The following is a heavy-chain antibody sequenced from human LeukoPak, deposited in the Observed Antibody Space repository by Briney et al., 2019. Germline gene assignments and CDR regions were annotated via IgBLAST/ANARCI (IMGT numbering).Heavy chain of an antibody. J-gene: IGHJ4*02. CDR1: GLTFNPYN. D-gene: IGHD6-13*01. CDR3: ATGKISSSWYDYFDY. Sequence: PGGSLRLSCTASGLTFNPYNMFWVRQAPGKGLEWVSSITSSGGYKFYADSVKGRFTISIDTAKRSVFLQMTNLRVEDTAMYYCATGKISSSWYDYFDYWGQGTLVTVSS. V-gene: IGHV3-21*01. CDR2: ITSSGGYK.